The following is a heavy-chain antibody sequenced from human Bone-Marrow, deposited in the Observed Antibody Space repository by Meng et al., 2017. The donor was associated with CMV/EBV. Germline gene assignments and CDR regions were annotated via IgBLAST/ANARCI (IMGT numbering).Heavy chain of an antibody. Sequence: FATYGMHCVRQTPGKGLEWGSCIRYDGSNNYYADSVKGRFTISRDNSKKTLYLQMNSLRAEDTAVYYCAKRGYCSSTSCPRYWYFDLWGRGTLVTVSS. V-gene: IGHV3-30*02. D-gene: IGHD2-2*01. CDR3: AKRGYCSSTSCPRYWYFDL. J-gene: IGHJ2*01. CDR2: IRYDGSNN. CDR1: FATYG.